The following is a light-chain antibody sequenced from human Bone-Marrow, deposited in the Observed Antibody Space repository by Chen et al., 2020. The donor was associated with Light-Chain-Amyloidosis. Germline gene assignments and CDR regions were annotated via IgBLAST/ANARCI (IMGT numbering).Light chain of an antibody. CDR2: RDT. CDR3: QSADSSGTYEVI. J-gene: IGLJ2*01. Sequence: SYDLTQPPSGSVSPGQKARITCSGDDLPTKYAYWYQQKPGQAPVLVIHRDTERPSGISERFSGSSSGTTATLTISGVQAEDEADYHCQSADSSGTYEVIFGGGTKLTVL. V-gene: IGLV3-25*03. CDR1: DLPTKY.